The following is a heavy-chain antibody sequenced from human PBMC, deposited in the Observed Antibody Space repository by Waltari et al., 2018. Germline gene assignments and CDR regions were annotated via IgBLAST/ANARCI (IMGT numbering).Heavy chain of an antibody. CDR3: ASYLCNRQLVRMGPCGDFDY. J-gene: IGHJ4*02. CDR2: IYYCGGT. Sequence: QVQLQESGPGLVKPSETLSLTCPVSGGSISTYYWSWIRQPPGKGLEWIGYIYYCGGTNYNPSLKGRVTISVDTSKNQFSLKLSSVTAADTAVYYCASYLCNRQLVRMGPCGDFDYWGQGTLVTVSS. V-gene: IGHV4-59*01. D-gene: IGHD6-13*01. CDR1: GGSISTYY.